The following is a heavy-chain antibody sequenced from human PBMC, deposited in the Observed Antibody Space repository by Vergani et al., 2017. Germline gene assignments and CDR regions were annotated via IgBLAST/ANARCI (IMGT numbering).Heavy chain of an antibody. Sequence: EVQLVESGGGLVQPGGSLRLSCAASGFTVSSNYMSWVRQAPGKGLEWVSVIYSGGSTYYADSVKGRFTISRDNSKTTLYLQMNSRRAEDTDVYYCARAYSGYDRDYYYYMDVWGKGTTVTVSS. D-gene: IGHD5-12*01. V-gene: IGHV3-66*01. CDR2: IYSGGST. CDR1: GFTVSSNY. J-gene: IGHJ6*03. CDR3: ARAYSGYDRDYYYYMDV.